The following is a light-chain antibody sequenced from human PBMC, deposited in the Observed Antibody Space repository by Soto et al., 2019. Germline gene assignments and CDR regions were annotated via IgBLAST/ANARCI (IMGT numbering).Light chain of an antibody. CDR1: QSVSSSY. CDR3: QQYGSSPPWT. V-gene: IGKV3-20*01. CDR2: GAS. J-gene: IGKJ1*01. Sequence: EIVLTQSPGTLSLSPGERATLSCRASQSVSSSYLAWYQQKPGQAPRLLIYGASNRATGLPDRVNGSGSGTDFTLTISRLEPEDFAVYYCQQYGSSPPWTFGQGNKVEIK.